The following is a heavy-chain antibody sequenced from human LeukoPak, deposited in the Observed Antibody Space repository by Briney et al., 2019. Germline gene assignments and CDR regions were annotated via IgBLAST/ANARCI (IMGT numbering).Heavy chain of an antibody. J-gene: IGHJ4*02. CDR1: GFTFSKYW. Sequence: GGSLRLSCAASGFTFSKYWMTRVRQAPEKGLEWVANIKQDGSEKYYVESVRGRFTISRDNAKNSLYLQVNSLRAEDTALYYCVRDTGGSGSYPDYWGPGTLVTVSS. CDR2: IKQDGSEK. CDR3: VRDTGGSGSYPDY. D-gene: IGHD1-26*01. V-gene: IGHV3-7*01.